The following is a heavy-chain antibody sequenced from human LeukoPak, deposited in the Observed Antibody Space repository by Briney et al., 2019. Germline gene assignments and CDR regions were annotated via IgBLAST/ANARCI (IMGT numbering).Heavy chain of an antibody. CDR1: GFTFSSYA. J-gene: IGHJ4*02. D-gene: IGHD3-10*01. CDR2: IYYSGST. CDR3: ARHSDLGSGLGDFDY. V-gene: IGHV4-39*01. Sequence: PGGSLRLSCAASGFTFSSYAMSWVRQPPGKGLEWIGSIYYSGSTYYNPSLKSRVTISVDTSKNQFSLKLSSVTAADTAVYYCARHSDLGSGLGDFDYWGQGTLVTVSS.